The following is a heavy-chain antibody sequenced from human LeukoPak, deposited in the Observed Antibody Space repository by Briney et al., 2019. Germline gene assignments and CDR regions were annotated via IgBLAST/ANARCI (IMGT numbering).Heavy chain of an antibody. J-gene: IGHJ4*02. V-gene: IGHV3-30*02. D-gene: IGHD2-8*01. CDR3: AKDEAYCTNAVCPLDY. Sequence: GGALRDSCVASGFTFSSYGMQWVRQAPGKGVEWVAFIRYDGSNKYYADSVKGRFTISRDNSRNTLYLQMNSLRAEDTAVYYCAKDEAYCTNAVCPLDYCCQGTLVTVSS. CDR2: IRYDGSNK. CDR1: GFTFSSYG.